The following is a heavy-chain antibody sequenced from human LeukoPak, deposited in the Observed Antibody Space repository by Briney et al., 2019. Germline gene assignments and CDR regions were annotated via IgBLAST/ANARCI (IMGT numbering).Heavy chain of an antibody. V-gene: IGHV4-59*08. J-gene: IGHJ6*02. CDR1: GGSISSYY. Sequence: SETLSLTCTVSGGSISSYYWSWIRQPPGKGLEWIGYIYYSGSTNYNPSLKSRVTISVDTSKNQFSLKLSSVTAADTAVYYCARAIDRPYYYYGMDVWGQGTTVTVPS. D-gene: IGHD2-2*01. CDR2: IYYSGST. CDR3: ARAIDRPYYYYGMDV.